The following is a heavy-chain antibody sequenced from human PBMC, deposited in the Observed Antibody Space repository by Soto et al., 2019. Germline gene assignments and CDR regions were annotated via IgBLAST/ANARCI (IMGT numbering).Heavy chain of an antibody. CDR2: MTPNGDNP. V-gene: IGHV1-8*01. CDR3: ARGGHARIAAAGTHY. CDR1: GYTFTSYD. Sequence: QVQLVQSGAEVKKPGASVKVSCKASGYTFTSYDINWVRQANGQGLEWMGWMTPNGDNPDYAQKFQGRVTMTMTTSISTAYMELSSLRSEDTAVYYCARGGHARIAAAGTHYWGQGTLVTVSS. J-gene: IGHJ4*02. D-gene: IGHD6-13*01.